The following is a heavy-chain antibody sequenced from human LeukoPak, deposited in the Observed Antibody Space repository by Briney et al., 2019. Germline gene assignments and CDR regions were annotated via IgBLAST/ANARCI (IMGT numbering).Heavy chain of an antibody. Sequence: GGSLRLSCAASGFTFDDYAMHWVRQAPGKGLEWVSGISWDSGSIGYADSVKGRFTISRDNAKNSLYLQMNSLKTEDTAVYYCTSVGKQRGGKFDPWGQGTLVTVSS. V-gene: IGHV3-9*01. CDR1: GFTFDDYA. J-gene: IGHJ5*02. CDR3: TSVGKQRGGKFDP. CDR2: ISWDSGSI. D-gene: IGHD6-25*01.